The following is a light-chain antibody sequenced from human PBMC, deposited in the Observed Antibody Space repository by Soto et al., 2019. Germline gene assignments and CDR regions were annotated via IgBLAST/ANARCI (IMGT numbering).Light chain of an antibody. CDR3: HQYARSPRT. CDR2: GAS. Sequence: EILLTQSPGTLSLSPGERATLSCRARQSVTNSYLAWYQQKLGQAPRLLIYGASSRATGIPDRFSGSGSGTDFTLTISRLEPEDFAVYYCHQYARSPRTFGQGTKVEIK. CDR1: QSVTNSY. V-gene: IGKV3-20*01. J-gene: IGKJ1*01.